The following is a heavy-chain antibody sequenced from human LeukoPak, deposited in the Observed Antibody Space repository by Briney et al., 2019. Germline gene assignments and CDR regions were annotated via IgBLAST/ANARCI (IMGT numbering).Heavy chain of an antibody. Sequence: SETLSLTCAVYGGPFSGYYWSWIRQPPGKGLEWIGEINHSGSTNYNPSLKSRVTISVDTSKNQFSLKLSSVTAADTAVCYCARGARPHGCDYWGQGTLVTVSS. CDR3: ARGARPHGCDY. CDR2: INHSGST. D-gene: IGHD6-6*01. CDR1: GGPFSGYY. J-gene: IGHJ4*02. V-gene: IGHV4-34*01.